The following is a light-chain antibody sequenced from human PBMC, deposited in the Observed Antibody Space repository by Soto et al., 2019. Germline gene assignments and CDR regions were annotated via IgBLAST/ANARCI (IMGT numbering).Light chain of an antibody. Sequence: EIVLTQSPGSLSMSPGERVTLSCRASQSVDSTFFAWYQKKPGQAPRLLMYGVSKRATGIPDRFSGSGSGTHFTLTITRLEPEDFAVYYCQQYISSVTFGQGTRVEIK. CDR1: QSVDSTF. CDR2: GVS. J-gene: IGKJ1*01. CDR3: QQYISSVT. V-gene: IGKV3-20*01.